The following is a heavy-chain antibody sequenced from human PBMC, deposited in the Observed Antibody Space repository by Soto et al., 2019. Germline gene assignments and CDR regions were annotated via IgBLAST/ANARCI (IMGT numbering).Heavy chain of an antibody. CDR3: ARDIAAAGTSYSSYGMDV. CDR1: GFTFSSYG. D-gene: IGHD6-13*01. V-gene: IGHV3-33*01. CDR2: IWYDGSNK. Sequence: QVQLVESGGGVVQPGRSLRLSCAASGFTFSSYGMHWVRQAPGKGLEWVAVIWYDGSNKYYADSVKGRLTMSRDNSKKTLYQQMNNVRSVDTAVYCWARDIAAAGTSYSSYGMDVWGQGTTVTVSS. J-gene: IGHJ6*02.